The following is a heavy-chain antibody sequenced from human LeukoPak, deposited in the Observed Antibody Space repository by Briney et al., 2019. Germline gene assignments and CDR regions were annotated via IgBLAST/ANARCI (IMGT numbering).Heavy chain of an antibody. Sequence: PGGSPRLSCAASGFTVSSNYMSWVRQAPGKGLEWVSVIYSGGSTYYADSVKGRFTISRDNSKNTLYLQMNSLRAEDTAVYYCARGAEAGRSKSYYLEYWGQGTLVTVSS. CDR1: GFTVSSNY. J-gene: IGHJ4*02. CDR3: ARGAEAGRSKSYYLEY. CDR2: IYSGGST. V-gene: IGHV3-66*01. D-gene: IGHD6-13*01.